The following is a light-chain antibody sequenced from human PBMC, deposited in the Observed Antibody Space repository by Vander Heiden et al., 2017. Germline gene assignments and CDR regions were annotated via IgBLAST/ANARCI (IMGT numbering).Light chain of an antibody. CDR3: QQRSNCLT. J-gene: IGKJ4*01. Sequence: EIVLTQAPATLSLSPGERATLSCRASQSVSRYLAWYQQKPGQAPRLLIYDASSRATGIPARFSGSGSGTDFTLTISSLEPEDFAVYYCQQRSNCLTFGGGTKVEIK. V-gene: IGKV3-11*01. CDR2: DAS. CDR1: QSVSRY.